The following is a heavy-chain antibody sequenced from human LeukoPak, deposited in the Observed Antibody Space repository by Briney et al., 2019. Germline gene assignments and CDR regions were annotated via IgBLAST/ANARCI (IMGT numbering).Heavy chain of an antibody. CDR1: GFTFNSYS. V-gene: IGHV3-48*04. CDR2: ISSNSSTI. Sequence: GGSLRLSCAASGFTFNSYSMNWVRQAPGKGLEWVSYISSNSSTIYYADSVKGRFNISRDNGKNSLYLQMDNPRVEDAAVYYCTRAPKLGGYFSVDYWGQGTLVTVSP. J-gene: IGHJ4*02. CDR3: TRAPKLGGYFSVDY. D-gene: IGHD3-22*01.